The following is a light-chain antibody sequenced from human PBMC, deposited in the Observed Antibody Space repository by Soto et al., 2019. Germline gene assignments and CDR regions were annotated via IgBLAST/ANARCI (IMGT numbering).Light chain of an antibody. CDR2: SAS. CDR1: QSVSSN. J-gene: IGKJ4*01. V-gene: IGKV3-15*01. Sequence: EIVMKQSPATLSVSPGERATLSCRASQSVSSNLAWYQQKPGQAPRLLIYSASTRATGIPARFSGSGSGTQFTRTISSLQSEDFAVYYCQQYNNWPPPLTFGGGTKVEIK. CDR3: QQYNNWPPPLT.